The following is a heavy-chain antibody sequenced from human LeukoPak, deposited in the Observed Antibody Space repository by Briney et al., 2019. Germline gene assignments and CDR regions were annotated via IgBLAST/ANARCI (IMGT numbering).Heavy chain of an antibody. Sequence: GGSLRLSCAASGFTVSSNYMSWVRQAPGKGLEWVSVIYSGGSTYYADSVKGRFTISRDNSKNTLYLQMNSLRAEDTAVYYCARLRFGPDDAFDIWDQGTMVTVSS. CDR2: IYSGGST. CDR3: ARLRFGPDDAFDI. CDR1: GFTVSSNY. D-gene: IGHD3-10*01. V-gene: IGHV3-53*01. J-gene: IGHJ3*02.